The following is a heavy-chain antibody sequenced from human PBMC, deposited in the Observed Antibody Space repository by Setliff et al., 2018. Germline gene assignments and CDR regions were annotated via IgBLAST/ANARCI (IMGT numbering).Heavy chain of an antibody. CDR3: ARESRYYYDNLGTLDY. CDR1: GYTFTDYY. D-gene: IGHD3-22*01. J-gene: IGHJ4*02. Sequence: ASVKVSCKASGYTFTDYYMHWVQQAPGKGLEWMGRVDPEDGETIYAEKFQGRVAITADTSTDTAYMELSSLRSEDTAVYYCARESRYYYDNLGTLDYWGQGTLVTVSS. V-gene: IGHV1-69-2*01. CDR2: VDPEDGET.